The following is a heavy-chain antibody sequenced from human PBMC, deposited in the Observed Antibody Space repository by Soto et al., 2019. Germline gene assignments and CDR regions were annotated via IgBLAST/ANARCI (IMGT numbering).Heavy chain of an antibody. CDR1: GYNFITYA. CDR2: INPDNGNT. Sequence: QVQLAQSGAEVRKTGASVKISCKTSGYNFITYAVNWVRQAPGQRFEWMGWINPDNGNTKYSQKFQGRVTMTRDTYASTVYMELRSLRSEDTAVYYCAKEGGPWGQGTQVTVSS. D-gene: IGHD3-16*01. J-gene: IGHJ5*02. CDR3: AKEGGP. V-gene: IGHV1-3*01.